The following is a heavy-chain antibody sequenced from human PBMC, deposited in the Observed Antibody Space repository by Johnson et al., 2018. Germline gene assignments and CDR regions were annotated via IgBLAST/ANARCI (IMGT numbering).Heavy chain of an antibody. CDR1: GGTFSSYA. CDR3: ARGEGDIAMVTGDAFDI. V-gene: IGHV1-69*01. J-gene: IGHJ3*02. D-gene: IGHD5-18*01. Sequence: VQLVESGAEVKKPGSSVKVSCKASGGTFSSYAINWVRQAPGQGLEWMGGIIPIFGTANYAQKFQGRVTITADESTSTACMALSSRRPEDTAGYYCARGEGDIAMVTGDAFDIWGQGTMVTVSS. CDR2: IIPIFGTA.